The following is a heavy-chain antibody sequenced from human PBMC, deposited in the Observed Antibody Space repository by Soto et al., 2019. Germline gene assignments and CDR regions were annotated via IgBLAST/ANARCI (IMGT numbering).Heavy chain of an antibody. Sequence: QVQLVQSGAEVKKPGSSMKVSCTTSGGTFNSYTISWVRQAPGQGLEWMGEINPIFGTANYVQKFQDRVTITADRSTNTDNLDLSSLRSDAPDVYYCKTYPLRVREYCFFDPWGQGIQATVSS. V-gene: IGHV1-69*06. J-gene: IGHJ5*02. CDR3: KTYPLRVREYCFFDP. D-gene: IGHD2-21*02. CDR1: GGTFNSYT. CDR2: INPIFGTA.